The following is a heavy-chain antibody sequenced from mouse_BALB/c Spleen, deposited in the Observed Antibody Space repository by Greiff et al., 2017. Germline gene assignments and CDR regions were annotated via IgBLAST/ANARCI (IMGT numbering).Heavy chain of an antibody. CDR1: GYSITSGYS. J-gene: IGHJ4*01. CDR3: AGGSSSFYAMDY. V-gene: IGHV3-1*02. Sequence: EVKLQESGPDLVKPSQSLSLTCTVTGYSITSGYSWHWIRQFPGNKLEWMGYIHYSGSTNYNPSLKSRISITRDTSKNQFFLQLNSVTTEDTATYYCAGGSSSFYAMDYWGQGTSVTVSS. CDR2: IHYSGST. D-gene: IGHD1-1*01.